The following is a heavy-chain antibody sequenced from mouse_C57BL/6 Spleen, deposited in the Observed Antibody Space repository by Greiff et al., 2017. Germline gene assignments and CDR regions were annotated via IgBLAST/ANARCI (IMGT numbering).Heavy chain of an antibody. CDR1: GYTFTSYW. Sequence: VQLQQPGAELVKPGASVKMSCKASGYTFTSYWITWVKQRPGQGLEWIGDIYPGSGSTNYNEKFKSKATLTVDTSSSTAYMQLSSLTSEDSAVYYCARPVTTVVAYYAMDYWGQGTSVTVSS. J-gene: IGHJ4*01. CDR3: ARPVTTVVAYYAMDY. CDR2: IYPGSGST. V-gene: IGHV1-55*01. D-gene: IGHD1-1*01.